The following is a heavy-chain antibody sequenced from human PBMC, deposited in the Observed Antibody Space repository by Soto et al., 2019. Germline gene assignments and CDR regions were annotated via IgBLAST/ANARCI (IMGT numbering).Heavy chain of an antibody. CDR3: AKEKDYDFNWGSDRFTSHY. J-gene: IGHJ4*02. V-gene: IGHV3-23*01. D-gene: IGHD3-16*02. CDR2: ISGSAGT. Sequence: ASLRLSCTASGFTFRTYAMTWFRQAPGKGLEWVSAISGSAGTFYATSVKGRFTISRDNSRGTVYLQMHSLRAEDSAIYYCAKEKDYDFNWGSDRFTSHYWGRGTLVTVSS. CDR1: GFTFRTYA.